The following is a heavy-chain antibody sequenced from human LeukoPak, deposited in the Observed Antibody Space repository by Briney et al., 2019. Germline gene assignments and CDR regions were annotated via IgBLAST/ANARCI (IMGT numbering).Heavy chain of an antibody. CDR2: IYYSGST. J-gene: IGHJ4*02. Sequence: SETLSLTCTVSGGSISSSSYYWGWIRQPPGKGLEWIGSIYYSGSTYYNPSLKSRVTISVDTSKNQFSLKLSSVTAADTAVYYCASGYSYGYFDYWGQGTLVTVSS. CDR3: ASGYSYGYFDY. CDR1: GGSISSSSYY. D-gene: IGHD5-18*01. V-gene: IGHV4-39*07.